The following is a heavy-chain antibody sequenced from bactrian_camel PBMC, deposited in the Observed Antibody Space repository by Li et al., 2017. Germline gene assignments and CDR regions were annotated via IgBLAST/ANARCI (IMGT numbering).Heavy chain of an antibody. CDR2: IRRDGGET. CDR1: GSNC. V-gene: IGHV3S47*01. D-gene: IGHD1*01. J-gene: IGHJ4*01. Sequence: GSNCVGWYRLPPGRAPAEREGIAAIRRDGGETWYAASVKGRFTISTDNAKNTVFLQMNSLKPEDTAVYYCVRDAFVGARWWFYEYWGQGTQVTVS. CDR3: VRDAFVGARWWFYEY.